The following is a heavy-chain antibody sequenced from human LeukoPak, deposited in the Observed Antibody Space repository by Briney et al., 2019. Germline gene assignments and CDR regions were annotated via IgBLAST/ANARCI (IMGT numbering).Heavy chain of an antibody. V-gene: IGHV4-59*01. CDR3: ARDRISGSSVSYFDF. J-gene: IGHJ4*02. Sequence: SETLSLTCTVSGDSIRSYYWSWIRQPPEKGLEWIGYIYYSGSTNYNPSLKSRVTISVDTSKNQFSLKLSSVTAADTAVYYCARDRISGSSVSYFDFWGQGTLVTVSS. D-gene: IGHD1-26*01. CDR1: GDSIRSYY. CDR2: IYYSGST.